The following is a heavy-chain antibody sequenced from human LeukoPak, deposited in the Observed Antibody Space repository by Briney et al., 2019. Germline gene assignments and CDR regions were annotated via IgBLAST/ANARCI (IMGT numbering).Heavy chain of an antibody. Sequence: PGGSLRLSCAASGFTFSSYALSWVRQAPGKGLEGVSAISGSGGSTYYADSVKGRFTISRDNSKNTLYLQMNSLRAEDTAVYYWSKDEGTGTWDYWGQGTLVTVSS. V-gene: IGHV3-23*01. CDR1: GFTFSSYA. CDR2: ISGSGGST. CDR3: SKDEGTGTWDY. J-gene: IGHJ4*02. D-gene: IGHD1-1*01.